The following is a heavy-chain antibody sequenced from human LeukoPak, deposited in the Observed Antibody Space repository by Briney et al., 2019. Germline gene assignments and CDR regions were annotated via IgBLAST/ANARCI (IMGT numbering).Heavy chain of an antibody. D-gene: IGHD4-17*01. CDR1: GFTFDDYA. J-gene: IGHJ4*02. V-gene: IGHV3-9*03. Sequence: PGGSLRLSCAASGFTFDDYAMHWVRHAPGKGLEWVSGISWNSGSIGYADSVKGRFTISRDNAKNSLYLQMNSLRAEDMALYYCAKTTVRPHKYYFDYWGQGTLVTVSA. CDR3: AKTTVRPHKYYFDY. CDR2: ISWNSGSI.